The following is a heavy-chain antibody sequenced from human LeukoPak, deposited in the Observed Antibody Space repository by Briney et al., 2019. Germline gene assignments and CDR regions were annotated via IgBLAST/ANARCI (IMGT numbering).Heavy chain of an antibody. V-gene: IGHV3-48*04. D-gene: IGHD4-17*01. J-gene: IGHJ4*02. CDR2: ISSSSSTI. CDR1: GFTFSSYS. CDR3: ARGYGDYGSTFDY. Sequence: GGSLRLSCAASGFTFSSYSMNWVRQAPGKGLEWVSYISSSSSTIYYADSVEGRFTISRDNAKNSLYLQMNSLRAEDTAVYYCARGYGDYGSTFDYWGQGTLVTVSS.